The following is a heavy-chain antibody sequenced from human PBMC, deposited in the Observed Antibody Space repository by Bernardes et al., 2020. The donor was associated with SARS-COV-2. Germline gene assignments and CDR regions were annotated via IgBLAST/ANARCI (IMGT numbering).Heavy chain of an antibody. CDR2: IYWDDDK. CDR1: GFSLSTSGVG. V-gene: IGHV2-5*02. Sequence: SGPTLVKPTQTLTLTCTFPGFSLSTSGVGVGCIRQPPGKALEWLALIYWDDDKRYSPSLKSRLTITKDTFKNQVVLTMTNMDPVDTATYYCAHRPGVGWQQAGFGYWGQGTLVTVSS. D-gene: IGHD6-13*01. J-gene: IGHJ4*02. CDR3: AHRPGVGWQQAGFGY.